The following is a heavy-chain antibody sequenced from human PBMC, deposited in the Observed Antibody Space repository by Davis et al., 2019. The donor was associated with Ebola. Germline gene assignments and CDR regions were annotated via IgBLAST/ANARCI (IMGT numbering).Heavy chain of an antibody. CDR2: IYPGDSDT. CDR3: ARPPGYSSGWNDPTLGTGYFDY. CDR1: GYSFTSYW. J-gene: IGHJ4*02. Sequence: GESLKIPRKGSGYSFTSYWIGWVRQMPGKGLEWMGIIYPGDSDTRYSPSFQGQVTISADKSIRTAYLQWSSLKASDTAMYYCARPPGYSSGWNDPTLGTGYFDYWGQGTLVTVSS. V-gene: IGHV5-51*01. D-gene: IGHD6-19*01.